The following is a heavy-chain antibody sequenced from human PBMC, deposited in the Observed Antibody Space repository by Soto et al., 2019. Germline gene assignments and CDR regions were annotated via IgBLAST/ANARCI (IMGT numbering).Heavy chain of an antibody. CDR1: GYTFASYG. CDR2: ISAYNGNT. D-gene: IGHD6-19*01. CDR3: ARDRAQWLVRTLGY. J-gene: IGHJ4*02. Sequence: ASVKVSCKASGYTFASYGISWVRQAPGQGLEWMGWISAYNGNTNYAQKLQGRVTMTTDTSTSTAYMELRSLRSDDTAVYYCARDRAQWLVRTLGYCSQRTLVTVSS. V-gene: IGHV1-18*01.